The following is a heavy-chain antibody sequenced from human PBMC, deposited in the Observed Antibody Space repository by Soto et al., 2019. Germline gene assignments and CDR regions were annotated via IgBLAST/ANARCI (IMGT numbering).Heavy chain of an antibody. Sequence: PSETLSLTCSVSGDSVSSYYWSWIRQPPGKGLEWIGYIYYSGSTNYSPSFKSRVTISVDTPKNQFSLKLTSVTAADTAVYYCARGVATIGPWGQGTLVTVSS. J-gene: IGHJ5*02. CDR2: IYYSGST. CDR3: ARGVATIGP. V-gene: IGHV4-59*02. D-gene: IGHD5-12*01. CDR1: GDSVSSYY.